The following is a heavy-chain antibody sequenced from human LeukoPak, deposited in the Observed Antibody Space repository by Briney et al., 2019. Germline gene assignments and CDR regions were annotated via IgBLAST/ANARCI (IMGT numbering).Heavy chain of an antibody. J-gene: IGHJ4*02. V-gene: IGHV3-74*01. CDR1: GFTLGRYW. Sequence: GGSLRLSCAASGFTLGRYWMHWFRQAPGTGLVWVAGSNSDGNITDYADSVRGRFTTSRDNTKNTVYLQMSSLRAEDTGVYYCARDHHDFWSGYPNYWGQGTLVIVSS. D-gene: IGHD3-3*01. CDR3: ARDHHDFWSGYPNY. CDR2: SNSDGNIT.